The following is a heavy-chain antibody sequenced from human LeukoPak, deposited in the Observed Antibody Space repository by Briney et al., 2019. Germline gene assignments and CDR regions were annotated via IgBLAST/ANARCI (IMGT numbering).Heavy chain of an antibody. D-gene: IGHD1-20*01. J-gene: IGHJ4*02. V-gene: IGHV1-46*01. CDR2: ISPSSGNT. CDR1: GYTFISYY. Sequence: GASVKVSCKASGYTFISYYIHWVRQAPGQGLEWMGLISPSSGNTPYAQQFQGRVTMTRDTSTSTVYMELSSLRSEDTAVYYCARHSLIGTTPFDYWGQGTLVTVPS. CDR3: ARHSLIGTTPFDY.